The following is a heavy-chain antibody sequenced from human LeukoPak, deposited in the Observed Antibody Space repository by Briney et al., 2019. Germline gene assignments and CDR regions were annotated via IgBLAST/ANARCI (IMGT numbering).Heavy chain of an antibody. J-gene: IGHJ2*01. Sequence: SETLSLTCAVYGGSFSGYYWSWIRQPAGKGLEWIGRIYTSGSTNYNPSLKSRVTIPVDTSKNQFSLKLSSVTAADTAVYYCARTPVEDWYFDLWGRGTLVTVSS. CDR3: ARTPVEDWYFDL. V-gene: IGHV4-59*10. D-gene: IGHD6-19*01. CDR1: GGSFSGYY. CDR2: IYTSGST.